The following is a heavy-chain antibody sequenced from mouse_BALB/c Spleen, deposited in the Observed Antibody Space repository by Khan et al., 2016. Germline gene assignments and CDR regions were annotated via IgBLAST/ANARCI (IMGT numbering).Heavy chain of an antibody. D-gene: IGHD2-3*01. Sequence: VQLKQSGAELVKPGASVKLSCTASGFNIKDTYMHWVKQRPEQGLEWIGRIDPANGNTKYDPKFQGKATITADTSSNTAYLQLSSLTSEDTAVYYCARSRVYDGYYGYAMDYWGQGTSVTVSS. CDR2: IDPANGNT. CDR1: GFNIKDTY. J-gene: IGHJ4*01. V-gene: IGHV14-3*02. CDR3: ARSRVYDGYYGYAMDY.